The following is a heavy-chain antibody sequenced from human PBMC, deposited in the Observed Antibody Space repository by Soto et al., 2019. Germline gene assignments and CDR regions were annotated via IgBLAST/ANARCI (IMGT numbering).Heavy chain of an antibody. D-gene: IGHD4-4*01. CDR3: ARDSYTRY. V-gene: IGHV3-66*01. CDR2: IYNDGST. CDR1: GFIVSTSY. J-gene: IGHJ4*02. Sequence: GGSLRLSCAASGFIVSTSYMSWVRQAPGKGLEWVSIIYNDGSTYYADSVKGRFTISRDDSKNTLYLQILSLRAEDTAVYYCARDSYTRYWGQGTLVTVSS.